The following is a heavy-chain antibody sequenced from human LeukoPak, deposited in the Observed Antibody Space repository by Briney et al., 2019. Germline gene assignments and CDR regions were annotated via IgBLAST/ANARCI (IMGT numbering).Heavy chain of an antibody. J-gene: IGHJ3*02. CDR3: ARVHDYRSAFDI. CDR1: GGSFSGYY. Sequence: SETLSLTCAVYGGSFSGYYWSWIRQPPGKGLEWTGEINHSGSTNYNPSLKSRVTISVDTSKNQFSLKLSSVTAADTAVYYCARVHDYRSAFDIWGQGTMVTVSS. D-gene: IGHD5-12*01. CDR2: INHSGST. V-gene: IGHV4-34*01.